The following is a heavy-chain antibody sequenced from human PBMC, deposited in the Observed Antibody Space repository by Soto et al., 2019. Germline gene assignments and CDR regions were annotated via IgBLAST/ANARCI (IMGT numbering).Heavy chain of an antibody. D-gene: IGHD3-10*01. Sequence: EVQLVESGGGLVQPGGSLRLSCAASGITLSDHFIDWVRQAPGKGLDWVGRTKAKAYSYTTEYAASVKGRFTISRDDSEKSVYLQMNSLKSEDTAVYYCASIRGGMGYWGQGTLVTVSP. CDR1: GITLSDHF. CDR2: TKAKAYSYTT. J-gene: IGHJ4*02. V-gene: IGHV3-72*01. CDR3: ASIRGGMGY.